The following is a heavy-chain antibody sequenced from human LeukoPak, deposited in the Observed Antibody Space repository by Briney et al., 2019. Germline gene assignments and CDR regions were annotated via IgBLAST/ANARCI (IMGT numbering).Heavy chain of an antibody. CDR1: GYTFTGYY. J-gene: IGHJ4*02. CDR3: AHEKGYSGYDITT. CDR2: INPNSGGT. D-gene: IGHD5-12*01. V-gene: IGHV1-2*02. Sequence: ASVKVSCKASGYTFTGYYMHWVRQAPGQGLEWMGWINPNSGGTNYAQKFQGRVTMTRDTSISTAYIELSRLRSDDTAVYYCAHEKGYSGYDITTWGQGTLVTVSS.